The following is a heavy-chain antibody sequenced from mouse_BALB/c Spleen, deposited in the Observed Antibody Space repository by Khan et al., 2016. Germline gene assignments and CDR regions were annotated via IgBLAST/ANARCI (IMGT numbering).Heavy chain of an antibody. V-gene: IGHV2-6-7*01. CDR1: GFSVTGFP. D-gene: IGHD2-4*01. CDR3: ASYYDYDGGFAY. J-gene: IGHJ3*01. CDR2: IWGDGST. Sequence: QVQLKQSGPGLVAPSQSLSITCTVSGFSVTGFPANWVRQPPGKGLEWLGVIWGDGSTDYDSALKSRLSISKDDSKSQVFLKMNSLQTDDTARYXCASYYDYDGGFAYWGQGTLVTVSA.